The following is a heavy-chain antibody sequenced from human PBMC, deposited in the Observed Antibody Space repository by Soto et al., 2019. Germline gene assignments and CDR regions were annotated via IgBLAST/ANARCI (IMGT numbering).Heavy chain of an antibody. D-gene: IGHD1-26*01. Sequence: QVQLQESGPGLVEHSGTLSLTCTVSGGSFLSYYWSWIRQPAGKGLEWIGRIYTSGSPNYNPSLPCPVSMCVDTSNAQFSLRLMSVTAANTAVYYCVRELRGHYYRPTFDPWGPGTLVTVPS. CDR1: GGSFLSYY. CDR3: VRELRGHYYRPTFDP. V-gene: IGHV4-4*07. CDR2: IYTSGSP. J-gene: IGHJ5*02.